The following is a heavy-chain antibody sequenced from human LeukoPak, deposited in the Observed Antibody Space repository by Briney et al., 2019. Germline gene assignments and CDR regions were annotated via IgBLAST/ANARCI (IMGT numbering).Heavy chain of an antibody. V-gene: IGHV3-21*01. CDR2: IFSRSESI. CDR1: GFTFGAYT. J-gene: IGHJ4*02. CDR3: ARDFFHSSDSRPFVY. Sequence: PGGSLRLSCAASGFTFGAYTINWVRQAPGKGLEWVSCIFSRSESILYADSVKGRFTISRDNAKNSLYLQMDSLRVEDTAVYYCARDFFHSSDSRPFVYWGQGTLVTVSS. D-gene: IGHD3-22*01.